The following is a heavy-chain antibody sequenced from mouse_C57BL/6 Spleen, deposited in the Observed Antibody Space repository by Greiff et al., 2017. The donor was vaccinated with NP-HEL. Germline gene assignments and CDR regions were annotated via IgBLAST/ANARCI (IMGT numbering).Heavy chain of an antibody. D-gene: IGHD2-1*01. CDR1: GYSITSGYY. Sequence: VQLKESGPGLVKPSQSLSLTCSVTGYSITSGYYWNWIRQFPGNKLEWMGYISYDGSNNYNPSLKNRISITRDTAKNQFFLKLNSVTTEDTATYYCARGILLWDYAMDYWGQGTSVTVSS. CDR2: ISYDGSN. CDR3: ARGILLWDYAMDY. V-gene: IGHV3-6*01. J-gene: IGHJ4*01.